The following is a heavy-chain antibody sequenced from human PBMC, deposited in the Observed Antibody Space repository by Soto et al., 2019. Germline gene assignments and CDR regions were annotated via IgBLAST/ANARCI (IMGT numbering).Heavy chain of an antibody. CDR3: ARRLITFGGVIVFGFDP. CDR2: IYYSGST. D-gene: IGHD3-16*02. CDR1: GGSISSSSYY. V-gene: IGHV4-39*01. J-gene: IGHJ5*02. Sequence: PSETLSLTCTVSGGSISSSSYYWGWIRQPPGKGLEWIGSIYYSGSTYYKPSLKSRVTISVDTSKNQFSLKLSSVTAADTALYYCARRLITFGGVIVFGFDPWGQGTLVTVSS.